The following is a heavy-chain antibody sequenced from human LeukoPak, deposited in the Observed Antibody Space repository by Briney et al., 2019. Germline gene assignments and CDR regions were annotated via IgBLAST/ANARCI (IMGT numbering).Heavy chain of an antibody. V-gene: IGHV3-15*01. CDR3: PRLLTTYPGGGYRHWFDP. D-gene: IGHD3-22*01. Sequence: PGGSLRLSCAASGFTFIDAWMAWVRQVPGKGLEWLGRIKSKSDGGTTDDAAPVRGRFFSSRDDLQDTVYEQMNSMKDDHIGLYYCPRLLTTYPGGGYRHWFDPWGQGTLVTVSS. CDR1: GFTFIDAW. CDR2: IKSKSDGGTT. J-gene: IGHJ5*02.